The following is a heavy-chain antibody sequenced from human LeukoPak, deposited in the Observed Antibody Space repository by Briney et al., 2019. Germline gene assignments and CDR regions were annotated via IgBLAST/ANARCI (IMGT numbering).Heavy chain of an antibody. V-gene: IGHV4-59*01. CDR1: GGSISSYY. CDR2: IYYSGST. J-gene: IGHJ4*02. CDR3: ARDSSSSWFDY. Sequence: PSETLSLTCTVSGGSISSYYWSWIRQPPGKGLGWIWYIYYSGSTNYNPSLKSRVTISVDTSKNQFSLKLSSVTAADTAVYYCARDSSSSWFDYWRQGTLVTVSS. D-gene: IGHD6-13*01.